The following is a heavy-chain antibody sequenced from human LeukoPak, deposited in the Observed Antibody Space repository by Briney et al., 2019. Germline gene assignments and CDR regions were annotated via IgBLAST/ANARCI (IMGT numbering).Heavy chain of an antibody. V-gene: IGHV3-7*03. D-gene: IGHD3-9*01. CDR1: GFIFSTYW. CDR3: ARDLATVRPHLTGDFDY. Sequence: PGGSLRLSCAASGFIFSTYWMSWVRQAPGKGLEWVALIKRDGTEKYYVDSVEGRFTISRDNDKNSLHLQMNSLRAEDTAVYYCARDLATVRPHLTGDFDYWGQGTLVTVSS. CDR2: IKRDGTEK. J-gene: IGHJ4*02.